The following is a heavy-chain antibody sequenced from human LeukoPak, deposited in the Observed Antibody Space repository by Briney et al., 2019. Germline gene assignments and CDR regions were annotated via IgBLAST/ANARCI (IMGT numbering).Heavy chain of an antibody. CDR2: IYYSGST. D-gene: IGHD2-2*02. CDR1: GGSISSSNYY. V-gene: IGHV4-39*01. Sequence: PSETLSLTCTVSGGSISSSNYYWGWIRQSPGKGLEWIGSIYYSGSTYYNPSLKSRVTISVDTSKNQFSLKLSSVTAADTAVYYCVRRRHGYCSTNTCYRWGQGILVTVSS. CDR3: VRRRHGYCSTNTCYR. J-gene: IGHJ4*02.